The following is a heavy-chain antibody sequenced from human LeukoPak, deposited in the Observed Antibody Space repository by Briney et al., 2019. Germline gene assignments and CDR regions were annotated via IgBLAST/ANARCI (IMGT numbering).Heavy chain of an antibody. CDR3: ARLGKMNLVQGVFWYFDP. D-gene: IGHD3-10*01. Sequence: SETLSLTCTVSGGSVSSDSWNWIRQSPGKGLEWIGYIYNTGNSNHNPSLKNRVTISFDKSKSQLSLVLTSVTAADTAIYYCARLGKMNLVQGVFWYFDPWGRGTLVTVSS. CDR2: IYNTGNS. J-gene: IGHJ2*01. CDR1: GGSVSSDS. V-gene: IGHV4-59*08.